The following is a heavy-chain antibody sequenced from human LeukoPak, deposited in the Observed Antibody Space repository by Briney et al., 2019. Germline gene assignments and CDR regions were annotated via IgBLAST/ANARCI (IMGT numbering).Heavy chain of an antibody. V-gene: IGHV3-23*01. D-gene: IGHD6-6*01. Sequence: GGSLRLSCAASGFTFSAFAMTWVRQAPGKGLEWVSAISGSGGSTYYADSVKGRFTISRDNSKNTLYLQMNSLRAEDTAVYYCAKVPARPRYFDYWGQGTLVTVSS. CDR2: ISGSGGST. J-gene: IGHJ4*02. CDR1: GFTFSAFA. CDR3: AKVPARPRYFDY.